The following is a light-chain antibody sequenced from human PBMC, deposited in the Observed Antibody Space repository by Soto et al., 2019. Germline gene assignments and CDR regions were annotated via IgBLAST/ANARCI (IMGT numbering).Light chain of an antibody. CDR3: SSYAGSNNYV. CDR2: EVN. CDR1: SSDVGGYNY. J-gene: IGLJ1*01. V-gene: IGLV2-8*01. Sequence: QSALTQPPSASGSPGQSVAISCTGTSSDVGGYNYVSWYQLHPGKAPKLKIYEVNMRPSGVPDRFSGSKSGNTASLTVSGLRAEDEADYYCSSYAGSNNYVFGTGTKVTVL.